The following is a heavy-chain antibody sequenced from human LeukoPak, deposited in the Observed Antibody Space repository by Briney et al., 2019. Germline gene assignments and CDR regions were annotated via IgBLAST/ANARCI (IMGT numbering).Heavy chain of an antibody. V-gene: IGHV3-15*01. CDR2: IKKKSDGGTT. J-gene: IGHJ4*02. D-gene: IGHD2-15*01. CDR1: GFTFSHSW. CDR3: GADLGYCSGGSCHRARFDY. Sequence: GGSLRLSCAASGFTFSHSWMSWVRQAPGKGLEWVGRIKKKSDGGTTDYAAPVKGRFTISTDDSKNTLYLQMNGLKTEDTAVYHCGADLGYCSGGSCHRARFDYWGQGILVTVSS.